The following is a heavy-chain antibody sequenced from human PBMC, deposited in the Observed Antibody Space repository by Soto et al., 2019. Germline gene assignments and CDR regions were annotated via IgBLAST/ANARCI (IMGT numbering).Heavy chain of an antibody. CDR3: ARVFRIAAAGPFDY. D-gene: IGHD6-13*01. V-gene: IGHV4-30-4*01. CDR1: GGSISSGDYY. Sequence: PSETLSLTCTVSGGSISSGDYYWSWIRQPPGKGLEWIGYIYYSGSTYYNPSLKSRVTISVDTSKNQFSLKLSSVTAADTAVYYCARVFRIAAAGPFDYWGQGTLVTVSS. CDR2: IYYSGST. J-gene: IGHJ4*02.